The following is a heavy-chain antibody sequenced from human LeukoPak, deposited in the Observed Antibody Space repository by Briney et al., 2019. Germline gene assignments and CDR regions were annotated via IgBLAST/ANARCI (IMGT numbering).Heavy chain of an antibody. CDR3: ARIGSAAFTDY. CDR2: ISSSSSYI. V-gene: IGHV3-21*04. Sequence: GGSLRLSCAASGFIFSSYSMNWVRQAPGKGLEWVSSISSSSSYIYYADSVKGRFTMSRDNSKNSLFLQMNSLRAEDTALYYCARIGSAAFTDYWGQGTLVTVSS. D-gene: IGHD3-3*02. CDR1: GFIFSSYS. J-gene: IGHJ4*02.